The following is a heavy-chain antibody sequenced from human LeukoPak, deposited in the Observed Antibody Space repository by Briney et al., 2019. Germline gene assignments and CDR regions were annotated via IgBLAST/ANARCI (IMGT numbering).Heavy chain of an antibody. D-gene: IGHD5-18*01. CDR3: ARFTGIQLWSSYFDY. Sequence: GESLKISCKGSGYSFTTYWIAWVRQMPGKGLEWMGIIYPGDSDTRYSPSFQGQVTISADKSINTAYLQWSSLKASDTAMYYCARFTGIQLWSSYFDYWGQGTLVPVSS. CDR2: IYPGDSDT. CDR1: GYSFTTYW. V-gene: IGHV5-51*01. J-gene: IGHJ4*02.